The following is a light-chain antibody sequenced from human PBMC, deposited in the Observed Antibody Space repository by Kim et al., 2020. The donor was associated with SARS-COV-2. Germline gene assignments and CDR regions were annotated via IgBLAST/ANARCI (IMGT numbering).Light chain of an antibody. V-gene: IGLV2-11*01. CDR2: DVN. CDR3: CSYAGSYSWV. Sequence: GQAATISCTGTTSDVGGYNYVSWYQQHPGKVPQVLIYDVNARPSGVSDRFSASKSGNTASLTISGLQADDEADYYCCSYAGSYSWVFGGGTQLTVL. J-gene: IGLJ3*02. CDR1: TSDVGGYNY.